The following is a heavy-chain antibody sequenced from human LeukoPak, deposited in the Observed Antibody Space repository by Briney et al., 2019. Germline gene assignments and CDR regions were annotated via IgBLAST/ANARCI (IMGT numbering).Heavy chain of an antibody. CDR3: ARDMNDYYDSRILGN. CDR1: GYTFTGYY. CDR2: INPNSGGT. D-gene: IGHD3-22*01. J-gene: IGHJ4*02. V-gene: IGHV1-2*02. Sequence: ASVKVSCKASGYTFTGYYMHWVRQAPGQGLEWMGWINPNSGGTNYAQKFQGRVTMTRDTSISTAYMELSRLRSDDTAVYYCARDMNDYYDSRILGNWGQGTLVTVFS.